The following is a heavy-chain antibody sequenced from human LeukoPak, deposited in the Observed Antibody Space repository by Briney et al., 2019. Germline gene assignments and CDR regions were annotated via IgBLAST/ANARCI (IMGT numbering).Heavy chain of an antibody. CDR2: IKQDGSEK. J-gene: IGHJ4*02. V-gene: IGHV3-7*01. D-gene: IGHD4-17*01. CDR1: GFTFSTYY. Sequence: PGGSLRLSCAASGFTFSTYYMSWVRQAPGKGLEWVANIKQDGSEKYYVDSVKGRFTISRDNAKNSLYLQVNSLRAEDTAVYYCARATSGINGDYINWGQGTLVTVSS. CDR3: ARATSGINGDYIN.